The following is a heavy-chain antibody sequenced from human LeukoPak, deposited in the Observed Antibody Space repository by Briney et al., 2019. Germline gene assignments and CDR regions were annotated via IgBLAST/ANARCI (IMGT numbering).Heavy chain of an antibody. Sequence: ASVKVSCKASGYTFTGYYMHWVRQAPGQGLEWMGWINPNSGGTNYAQKFQGRVTMTRDTSISTAYMELSRLRSDDTAVYYCARSKYTRCSGSYVTNLFDYWGQGNPGHRLL. CDR1: GYTFTGYY. J-gene: IGHJ4*02. CDR2: INPNSGGT. D-gene: IGHD1-26*01. V-gene: IGHV1-2*02. CDR3: ARSKYTRCSGSYVTNLFDY.